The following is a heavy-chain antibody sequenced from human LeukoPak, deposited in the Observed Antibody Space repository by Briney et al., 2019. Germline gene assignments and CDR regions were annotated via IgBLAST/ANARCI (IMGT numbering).Heavy chain of an antibody. CDR2: IKQDESEK. D-gene: IGHD2-2*01. V-gene: IGHV3-7*01. CDR3: ARALDSSSSRYQAFEE. Sequence: GGSLRLSCSASGFTFSNYWMSWVRQAPGKGPEWVANIKQDESEKYYVDSVKGRFTISRDNAKSSLYLQMNSLRAEDTAVYYCARALDSSSSRYQAFEEWGQGTLVTVSS. J-gene: IGHJ4*02. CDR1: GFTFSNYW.